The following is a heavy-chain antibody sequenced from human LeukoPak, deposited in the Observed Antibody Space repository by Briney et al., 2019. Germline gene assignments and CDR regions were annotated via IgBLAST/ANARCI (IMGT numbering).Heavy chain of an antibody. D-gene: IGHD5-24*01. Sequence: GGSLRLSCAASGFTFNTYAMSWVRQAPGKGLEWVSAMSGSGGRTYYADSVKGRFTISRDNSKNTLYLQMNSLRAEDTAVYYCARRSRDGWYFDYWGQGTLVTVSS. CDR3: ARRSRDGWYFDY. CDR2: MSGSGGRT. V-gene: IGHV3-23*01. J-gene: IGHJ4*02. CDR1: GFTFNTYA.